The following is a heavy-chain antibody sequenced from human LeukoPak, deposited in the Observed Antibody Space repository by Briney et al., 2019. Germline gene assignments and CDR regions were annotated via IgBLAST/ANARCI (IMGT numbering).Heavy chain of an antibody. CDR3: ARSNNIAAPVDY. J-gene: IGHJ4*02. V-gene: IGHV4-4*07. Sequence: SETLSLTCTVSGDSISTYYWSWIRQPAGKGLEWIGRIYTSGGTNYNPSLKSRVTLSVATSTNQFSLKLNSVTAADTAVYYCARSNNIAAPVDYWGQGTLVTVSS. CDR2: IYTSGGT. CDR1: GDSISTYY. D-gene: IGHD6-13*01.